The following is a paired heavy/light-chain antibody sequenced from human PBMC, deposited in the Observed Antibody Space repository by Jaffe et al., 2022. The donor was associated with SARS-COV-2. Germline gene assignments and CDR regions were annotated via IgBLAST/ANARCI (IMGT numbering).Light chain of an antibody. Sequence: QSALTQPASVSGSPGQSITISCTGTSSDVGRYNLVSWYQQHPGKAPKVIIYEGSKRPSEVSNRFSGSKSGNTASLTISGLQAEDEADYYCCSSAGSSTYVFGTGTKVTVL. CDR2: EGS. CDR3: CSSAGSSTYV. CDR1: SSDVGRYNL. J-gene: IGLJ1*01. V-gene: IGLV2-23*01.
Heavy chain of an antibody. CDR1: GFLLTTSGKC. Sequence: QVTLRESGPALVKPTQTLTLTCTFSGFLLTTSGKCVSWIRQPPGKALQWLALIDWDGDKYYTTSLKTRLTISKDTSKNQVLLTMTKMDPVDTATYYCARSDSSGYSFDYWGQGTLVTVSS. CDR2: IDWDGDK. CDR3: ARSDSSGYSFDY. V-gene: IGHV2-70*01. D-gene: IGHD3-22*01. J-gene: IGHJ4*02.